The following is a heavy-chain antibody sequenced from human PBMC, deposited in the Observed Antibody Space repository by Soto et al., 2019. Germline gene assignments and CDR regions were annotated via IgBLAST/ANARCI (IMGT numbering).Heavy chain of an antibody. CDR2: ISGSGTTT. V-gene: IGHV3-11*01. CDR1: GFTFSSYE. Sequence: GGSLRLSCAASGFTFSSYEMSWIRQTPGKGLAWVSCISGSGTTTYYADSVKGRFTISRDNAKNSLYLQINSLRAEDTAMYYCARARRPEYAATMYYFDYWGQGTLVTVSS. CDR3: ARARRPEYAATMYYFDY. J-gene: IGHJ4*02. D-gene: IGHD2-8*01.